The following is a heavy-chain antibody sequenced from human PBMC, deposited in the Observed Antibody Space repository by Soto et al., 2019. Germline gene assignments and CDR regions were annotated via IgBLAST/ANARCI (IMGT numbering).Heavy chain of an antibody. V-gene: IGHV4-39*01. CDR2: IYYSGST. CDR1: GGSISSSSYY. Sequence: PSETLSLTCTVSGGSISSSSYYWGWIRQPPGKGLEWIGSIYYSGSTYYNPSLKSRVTISVDTSKNQFSLKLSSVTAADTAVYYCARWGEQPLDYWGQGTLVTVSS. CDR3: ARWGEQPLDY. J-gene: IGHJ4*02. D-gene: IGHD3-16*01.